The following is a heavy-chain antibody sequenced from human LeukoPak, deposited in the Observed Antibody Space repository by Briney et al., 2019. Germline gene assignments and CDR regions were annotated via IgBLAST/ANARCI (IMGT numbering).Heavy chain of an antibody. Sequence: PSETLSLTCAVYGGSFSGYYWSWIRQPPGKGLEWIGEINHSGSTNYNPSLKGRVTISVDTSKNQFSLKLSSVTAADTAVYYCATNRYYYDSSGYYGSRGSRYMDVWGKGTTVTVSS. J-gene: IGHJ6*03. D-gene: IGHD3-22*01. CDR1: GGSFSGYY. V-gene: IGHV4-34*01. CDR3: ATNRYYYDSSGYYGSRGSRYMDV. CDR2: INHSGST.